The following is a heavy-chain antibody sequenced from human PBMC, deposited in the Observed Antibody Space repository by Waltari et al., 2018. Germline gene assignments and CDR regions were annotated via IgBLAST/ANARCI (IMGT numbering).Heavy chain of an antibody. V-gene: IGHV5-51*01. CDR3: ARHRGIGIATQSFEF. CDR2: IYPGDSDT. CDR1: GYSFTDYW. Sequence: VQLVQSGAEVKKLGESRKISCHVSGYSFTDYWVGWVRQRPGKGPEWLGIIYPGDSDTIYSPSFQGQVTFSVDKSINTAYLQWSRLKASDTAMYFCARHRGIGIATQSFEFWGQGTLVTVSP. J-gene: IGHJ4*02. D-gene: IGHD3-10*01.